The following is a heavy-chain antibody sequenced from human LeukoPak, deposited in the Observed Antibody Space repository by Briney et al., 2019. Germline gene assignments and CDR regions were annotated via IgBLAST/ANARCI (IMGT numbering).Heavy chain of an antibody. Sequence: GGSLRLSCAASGFTFSSYAMSWVRQAPGRGLEYVSYSSIHGSSIHYADSVKGRFTIARDNANNSLFLQMNSLRAEDTAVYYCARTGQYCSGGTCYSGQSDFWGQGTLVTVSS. CDR3: ARTGQYCSGGTCYSGQSDF. CDR1: GFTFSSYA. D-gene: IGHD2-15*01. CDR2: SSIHGSSI. V-gene: IGHV3-48*04. J-gene: IGHJ4*02.